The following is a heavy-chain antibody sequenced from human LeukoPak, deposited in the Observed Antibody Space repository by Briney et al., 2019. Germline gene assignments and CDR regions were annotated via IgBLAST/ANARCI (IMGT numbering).Heavy chain of an antibody. CDR1: GFTFSSYA. CDR2: ISYDGSNK. Sequence: GRSLRLSCAASGFTFSSYAMHWVRQAPGKGLEWVAVISYDGSNKYYADSVKGRFTISRDNSKNTLYLQMNSLRAEDTAVYYCAREVDTAMSLDYWGQGTLVTVSA. V-gene: IGHV3-30*04. D-gene: IGHD5-18*01. CDR3: AREVDTAMSLDY. J-gene: IGHJ4*02.